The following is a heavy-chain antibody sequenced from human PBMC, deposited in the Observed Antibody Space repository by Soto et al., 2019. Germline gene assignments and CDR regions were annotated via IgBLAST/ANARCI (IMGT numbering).Heavy chain of an antibody. CDR1: GFTFSSYA. CDR3: AERDTRH. CDR2: ISYDGSNK. D-gene: IGHD5-18*01. J-gene: IGHJ4*02. V-gene: IGHV3-30-3*01. Sequence: PGGSLRLSCAASGFTFSSYAMHWVRQAPGKGLEWVAVISYDGSNKYYADSVKGRFTISRDNSKNTLYLQMNSLRAEDTAVYYCAERDTRHWGQGTLVTVSS.